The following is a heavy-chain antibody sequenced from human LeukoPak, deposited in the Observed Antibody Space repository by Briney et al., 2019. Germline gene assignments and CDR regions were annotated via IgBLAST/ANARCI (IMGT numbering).Heavy chain of an antibody. D-gene: IGHD6-13*01. CDR3: ARGRGRQLSRWFDP. CDR1: GRSISSYY. Sequence: NPSETLSLTCSVPGRSISSYYWSSIRQPPGKGLEWNGYSYYSGSTNYNPSLKSRFTISVDTSKNQCSLKLSSVTAADTAVYYCARGRGRQLSRWFDPWGQGTLVTVSS. J-gene: IGHJ5*02. CDR2: SYYSGST. V-gene: IGHV4-59*01.